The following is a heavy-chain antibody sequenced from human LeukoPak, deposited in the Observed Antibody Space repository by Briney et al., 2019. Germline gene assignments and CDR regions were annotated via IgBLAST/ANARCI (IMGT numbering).Heavy chain of an antibody. Sequence: SETLSLTCNVSGGSINSYHWSWIRQPAGEGLEWIGRLYSSGSFNYNPTLKSRVSMSVDTSKNQFSLKLTSVTAADTAVYFCARGGKATVVTLWGPGILVTVS. CDR2: LYSSGSF. V-gene: IGHV4-4*07. D-gene: IGHD4-23*01. J-gene: IGHJ4*02. CDR1: GGSINSYH. CDR3: ARGGKATVVTL.